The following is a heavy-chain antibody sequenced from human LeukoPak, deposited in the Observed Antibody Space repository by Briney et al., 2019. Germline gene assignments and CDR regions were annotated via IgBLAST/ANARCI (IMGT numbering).Heavy chain of an antibody. Sequence: ASVKVSCKASGYTFTNYGISWVRQAPGQGLEWMGWISAYNGNTNYAQKLQGRVTMTTDTSTSTAYMELRSLRSDDTAVYYCARDHAGYYDTSGYPEYWGQGTLVTTSS. V-gene: IGHV1-18*01. CDR3: ARDHAGYYDTSGYPEY. D-gene: IGHD3-22*01. CDR1: GYTFTNYG. J-gene: IGHJ4*02. CDR2: ISAYNGNT.